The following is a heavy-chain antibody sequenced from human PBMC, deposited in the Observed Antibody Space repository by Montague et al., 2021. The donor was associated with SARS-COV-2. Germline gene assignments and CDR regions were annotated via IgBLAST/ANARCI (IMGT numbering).Heavy chain of an antibody. J-gene: IGHJ6*02. CDR2: IYYSGST. CDR3: ARSVEMDV. Sequence: SETLSLTCTVSGGSISSYYWSWIRQPPGKGLEWIGYIYYSGSTNYNPSLKSRVTISVDTSKNQFSLKLGSVPAADTAVYYCARSVEMDVWGQGTTVTVSS. CDR1: GGSISSYY. V-gene: IGHV4-59*01. D-gene: IGHD4-23*01.